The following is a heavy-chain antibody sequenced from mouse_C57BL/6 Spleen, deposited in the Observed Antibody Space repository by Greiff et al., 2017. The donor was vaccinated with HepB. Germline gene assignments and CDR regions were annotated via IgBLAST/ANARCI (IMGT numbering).Heavy chain of an antibody. CDR1: GFTFSSYG. CDR3: ARRDYYGSSYDYFDY. V-gene: IGHV5-6*02. CDR2: ISSGGSYT. D-gene: IGHD1-1*01. J-gene: IGHJ2*01. Sequence: DVMLVESGGDLVKPGGSLKLSCAASGFTFSSYGMSWVRQTPDKRLEWVATISSGGSYTYYPDSVKGRFTISRDNAKNTLYLQMSSLKSEDTAMYYCARRDYYGSSYDYFDYWGQGTTLTVSS.